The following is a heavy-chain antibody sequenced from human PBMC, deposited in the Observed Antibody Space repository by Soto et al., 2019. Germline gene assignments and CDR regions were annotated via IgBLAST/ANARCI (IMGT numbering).Heavy chain of an antibody. CDR2: IDPSDSYT. D-gene: IGHD2-8*02. V-gene: IGHV5-10-1*01. Sequence: GESLKISCKGSGYSFTSYWISWVRQMPGKGLEWMGRIDPSDSYTNYSPSSQGHVTISADKSISTAYLQWSSLKASDTAMYYCATSAMATTPGGAFDIWGQGTMVTVSS. CDR3: ATSAMATTPGGAFDI. J-gene: IGHJ3*02. CDR1: GYSFTSYW.